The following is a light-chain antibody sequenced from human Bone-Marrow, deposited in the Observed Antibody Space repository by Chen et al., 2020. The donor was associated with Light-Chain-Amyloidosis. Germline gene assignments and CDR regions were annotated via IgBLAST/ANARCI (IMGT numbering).Light chain of an antibody. CDR3: QSADSSGTYEVI. V-gene: IGLV3-25*03. Sequence: SYELTQPPSVSVSPGQTARITCSGDDLPTKYAYWYQQKPGQAPVLVIHRDTERPSGISERFSGSSSVTTSTLTISGVHAEDEADYHCQSADSSGTYEVIFGGGTKLTVL. CDR1: DLPTKY. J-gene: IGLJ2*01. CDR2: RDT.